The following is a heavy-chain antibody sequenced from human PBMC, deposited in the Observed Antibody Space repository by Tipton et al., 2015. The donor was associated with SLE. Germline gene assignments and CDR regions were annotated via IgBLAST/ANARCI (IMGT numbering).Heavy chain of an antibody. Sequence: LRLSCAVYGGSFSDYFWTWIRQSPGKGLEWIGDVNHSGSTDYHPSLKSRVTMSVGTSKNQFSLKLTSVTAADTAVYYCARDRGSGWFDFDYWGQGTLVTVSS. D-gene: IGHD6-19*01. CDR3: ARDRGSGWFDFDY. CDR2: VNHSGST. CDR1: GGSFSDYF. J-gene: IGHJ4*02. V-gene: IGHV4-34*01.